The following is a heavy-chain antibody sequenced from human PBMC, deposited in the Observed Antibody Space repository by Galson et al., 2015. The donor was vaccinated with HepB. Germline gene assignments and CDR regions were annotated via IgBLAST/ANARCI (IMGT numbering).Heavy chain of an antibody. Sequence: SLRLSCAASGFTFSSYSMNWVRQAPGKGLEWVSSISSSSSYIYYADSVKGRFTISRDNAKNSLYLQMNSLRAEDTAVYYCVKGGRLLWFGELLPPYFDYWGQGTLVTVSS. CDR1: GFTFSSYS. J-gene: IGHJ4*02. V-gene: IGHV3-21*01. CDR2: ISSSSSYI. CDR3: VKGGRLLWFGELLPPYFDY. D-gene: IGHD3-10*01.